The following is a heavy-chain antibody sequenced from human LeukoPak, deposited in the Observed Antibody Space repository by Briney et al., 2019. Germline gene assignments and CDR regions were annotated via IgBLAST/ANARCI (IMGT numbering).Heavy chain of an antibody. CDR3: ARGGKWRSFPYSSGFSQSLFDY. D-gene: IGHD6-19*01. Sequence: GASVKVSCKASGYTFTSYYMHWVRQAPGQGLEWMGIINPSGGSTSYAQKFQGRVTMTRDTFTSTVYMELSSLRSEDTAVYYCARGGKWRSFPYSSGFSQSLFDYWGQGTLVTVSS. J-gene: IGHJ4*02. CDR1: GYTFTSYY. V-gene: IGHV1-46*01. CDR2: INPSGGST.